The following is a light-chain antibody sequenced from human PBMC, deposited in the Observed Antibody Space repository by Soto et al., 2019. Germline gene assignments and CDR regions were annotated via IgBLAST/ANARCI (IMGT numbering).Light chain of an antibody. CDR2: KAS. V-gene: IGKV1-5*03. CDR3: KQYYNNFPWT. J-gene: IGKJ1*01. Sequence: DIQMTQSPSTLSASVGDRVTITCRASQSISSWLAWYQQKPGKAPKLLIYKASSFESGVASRFSGSGSRTEFTLTMSTLQPDDVATYYCKQYYNNFPWTFGQGTKVEIK. CDR1: QSISSW.